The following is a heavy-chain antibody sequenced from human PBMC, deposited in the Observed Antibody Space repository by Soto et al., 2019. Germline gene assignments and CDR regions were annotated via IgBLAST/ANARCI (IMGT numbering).Heavy chain of an antibody. CDR1: GFTFSSYW. V-gene: IGHV3-74*01. CDR2: INSDGSST. D-gene: IGHD3-3*01. J-gene: IGHJ4*02. Sequence: GGSLRLSCAASGFTFSSYWMHWVRQAPGKGLVWVSRINSDGSSTSYADSVKGRFTISRDNAKNTLYLQMNSLRAEDTAVYYCARVYDFWSGPYFDYWGQGTLVTVSS. CDR3: ARVYDFWSGPYFDY.